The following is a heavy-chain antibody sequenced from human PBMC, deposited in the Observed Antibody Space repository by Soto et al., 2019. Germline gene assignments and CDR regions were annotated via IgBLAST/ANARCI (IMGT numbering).Heavy chain of an antibody. CDR2: INHSGST. J-gene: IGHJ4*02. V-gene: IGHV4-34*01. Sequence: QVQLQQWGAGLLKPSETLSLTCAVYGGSFSGYYWSWIRQPPGKGLEWIGEINHSGSTNYNPSLKSRVTISVDTSKNQFSLKLSSVTAADTAVYYCGSSGVVVPAAINVYWGQGTLVTVSS. CDR1: GGSFSGYY. D-gene: IGHD2-2*02. CDR3: GSSGVVVPAAINVY.